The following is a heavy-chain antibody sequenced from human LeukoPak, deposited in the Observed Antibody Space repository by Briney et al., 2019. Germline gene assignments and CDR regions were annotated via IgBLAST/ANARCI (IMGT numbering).Heavy chain of an antibody. CDR2: IYPGDSDT. CDR1: GYTFTTYW. D-gene: IGHD3-10*01. V-gene: IGHV5-51*01. Sequence: GESLKISCKGSGYTFTTYWIGWVRQMPGKGLEWMGTIYPGDSDTRYSPSFQGQVTISADKSISTAYLQWTSLKASDSAMFYCARIDGSGSYYNDYYFVYWGQGTLVTVSS. J-gene: IGHJ4*02. CDR3: ARIDGSGSYYNDYYFVY.